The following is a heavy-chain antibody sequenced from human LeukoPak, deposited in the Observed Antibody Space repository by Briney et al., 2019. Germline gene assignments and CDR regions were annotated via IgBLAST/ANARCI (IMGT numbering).Heavy chain of an antibody. Sequence: GGSLRLSCAASVFTFSNYGVHWVRQAPGKGLEWVSFIRFDGSNKYYADSVKGRFTISRDNSKNTLYLQMNSLRAEDTAVYYCARDQIVVVPAAILADWGQGTLVTVSS. CDR1: VFTFSNYG. CDR2: IRFDGSNK. J-gene: IGHJ4*02. CDR3: ARDQIVVVPAAILAD. D-gene: IGHD2-2*01. V-gene: IGHV3-30*02.